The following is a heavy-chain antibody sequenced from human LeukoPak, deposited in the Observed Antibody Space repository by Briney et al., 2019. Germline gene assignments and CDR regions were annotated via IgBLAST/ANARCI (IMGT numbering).Heavy chain of an antibody. CDR2: ISWNSGSI. J-gene: IGHJ3*02. CDR1: GFTFDDYA. V-gene: IGHV3-9*01. D-gene: IGHD6-6*01. Sequence: QPGRSLRLSCAASGFTFDDYAMHWVRQSPGKGLEWVSDISWNSGSIGYADSVKGRFTISRDNAKNSLYLQMNSLRAEDTALYYCAKGQQAARVYAFDIWGQGTMVTVSS. CDR3: AKGQQAARVYAFDI.